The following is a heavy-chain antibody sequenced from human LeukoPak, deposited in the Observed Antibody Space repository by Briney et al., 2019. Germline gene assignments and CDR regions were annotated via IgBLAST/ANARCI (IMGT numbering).Heavy chain of an antibody. CDR2: TYYRSKWYN. CDR1: GDSVTSNSAA. J-gene: IGHJ4*02. Sequence: SQTLSLTFAISGDSVTSNSAAWNWLRQSPSRGLEWLGRTYYRSKWYNDYAVSVKSRITINPDTSKNQLSPQLNSVTPEDTAVYYCARGYSSSWYAVDYWGQGTLVTVSS. V-gene: IGHV6-1*01. CDR3: ARGYSSSWYAVDY. D-gene: IGHD6-13*01.